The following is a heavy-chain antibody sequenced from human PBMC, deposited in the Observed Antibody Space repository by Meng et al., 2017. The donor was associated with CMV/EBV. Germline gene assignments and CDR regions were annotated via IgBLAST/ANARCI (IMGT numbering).Heavy chain of an antibody. Sequence: SETLSLTCTVSGGSISSSSYYWGWIRQPPGKGLEWIGSIYYSGSTYYNPSLKSRVTISVDTSKNQFSLKLSSVTAADTAVYYCARAYSGYGELDYWGQGMLVTVSS. CDR1: GGSISSSSYY. CDR3: ARAYSGYGELDY. CDR2: IYYSGST. D-gene: IGHD5-12*01. V-gene: IGHV4-39*07. J-gene: IGHJ4*02.